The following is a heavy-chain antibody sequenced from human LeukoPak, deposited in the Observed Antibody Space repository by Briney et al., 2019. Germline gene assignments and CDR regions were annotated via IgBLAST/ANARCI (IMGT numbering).Heavy chain of an antibody. V-gene: IGHV1-3*01. CDR3: ARTYDSSGYYYYFDY. Sequence: SVKVSCKASGYTFTSYAMHWVRQAPGQRLEWMGWINAGNGNTKYSQKFQGRVTITRDTSASTAYMELSSLRSEDTAVYYCARTYDSSGYYYYFDYWGQGTLVTVSS. CDR1: GYTFTSYA. CDR2: INAGNGNT. D-gene: IGHD3-22*01. J-gene: IGHJ4*02.